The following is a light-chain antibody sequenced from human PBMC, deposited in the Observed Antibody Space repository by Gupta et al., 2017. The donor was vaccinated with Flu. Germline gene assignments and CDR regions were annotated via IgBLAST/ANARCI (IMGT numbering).Light chain of an antibody. J-gene: IGKJ1*01. CDR1: QSLNNY. Sequence: PGERATLSCRASQSLNNYIAWYQHKPGQAPRLLIYDASNRAAGTPPRFSGSGSGTDFTLTISSLEPEDSAIYYCHQRSNWQTFGQGTKVEIK. V-gene: IGKV3-11*01. CDR3: HQRSNWQT. CDR2: DAS.